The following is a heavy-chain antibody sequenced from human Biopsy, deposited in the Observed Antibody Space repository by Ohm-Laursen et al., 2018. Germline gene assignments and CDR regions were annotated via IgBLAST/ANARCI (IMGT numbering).Heavy chain of an antibody. D-gene: IGHD5-18*01. Sequence: GSLRLSCSAPGFTFGDYYMSWIRQAPGKGLEWLSYISGSGVTKMYADSVKGRFTVSRDNAKNTLYLQMNSLRVEDTAVCYCAKAGRGYIDYWGQGTLVRVSS. CDR1: GFTFGDYY. J-gene: IGHJ4*02. CDR3: AKAGRGYIDY. CDR2: ISGSGVTK. V-gene: IGHV3-11*04.